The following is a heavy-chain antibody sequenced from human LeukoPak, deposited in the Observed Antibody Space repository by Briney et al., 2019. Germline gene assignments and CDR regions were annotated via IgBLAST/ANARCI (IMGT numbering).Heavy chain of an antibody. D-gene: IGHD3-9*01. Sequence: GASVKVSCKASVYTFTSYGISWVRQAPGQGLEWMGWISAYSGNTNYAQKLQGRVTMTTDTSTSTAYMELRSLRSDDTAVYYCARDPVLRYFDWLLSGNYYYYYGMDVWGQGTTVTVSS. CDR2: ISAYSGNT. J-gene: IGHJ6*02. CDR3: ARDPVLRYFDWLLSGNYYYYYGMDV. CDR1: VYTFTSYG. V-gene: IGHV1-18*01.